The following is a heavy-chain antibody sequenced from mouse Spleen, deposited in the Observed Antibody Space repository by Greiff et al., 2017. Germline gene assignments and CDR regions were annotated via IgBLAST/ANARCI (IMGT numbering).Heavy chain of an antibody. V-gene: IGHV5-9-3*01. D-gene: IGHD1-1*01. J-gene: IGHJ2*01. CDR1: GFTFSSYA. CDR3: ARHYYYGSSSYFDY. Sequence: EVHLVESGGGLVKLGGSLKLSCAASGFTFSSYAMSWVRQTPEKRLEWVATISSGGGNTYYPDSVKGRFTISRDNAKNTLYLQMSSLKSEDTAMYYCARHYYYGSSSYFDYWGQGTTLTVSS. CDR2: ISSGGGNT.